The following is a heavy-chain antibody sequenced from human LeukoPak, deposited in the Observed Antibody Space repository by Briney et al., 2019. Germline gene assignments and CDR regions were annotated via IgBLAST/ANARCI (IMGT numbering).Heavy chain of an antibody. V-gene: IGHV3-33*01. CDR3: ARDRDSIVGATTFWFDP. CDR2: IWYDGSNK. J-gene: IGHJ5*02. D-gene: IGHD1-26*01. Sequence: GRSLRLSCAASRFTFSSYGMHWVRQAPGKGLEWVAVIWYDGSNKYYADSVKGRFTISRDNSKNTLYLQMNSLRAEDTAVYYCARDRDSIVGATTFWFDPWGQGTLVTVSS. CDR1: RFTFSSYG.